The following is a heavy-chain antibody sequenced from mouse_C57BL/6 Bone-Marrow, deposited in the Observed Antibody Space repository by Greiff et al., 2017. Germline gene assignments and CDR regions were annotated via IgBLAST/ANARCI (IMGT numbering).Heavy chain of an antibody. J-gene: IGHJ4*01. Sequence: QVQLQQPGAELVMPGASVKLSCKASGYTFTSYWMHWVKQRPGQGLEWIGEIDPSDSYTNYNQKFKGKSTLTVDKSSSTAYMQLSSLTSEDSAVXYCAKGTLGGAMDYWGQGTSVTVSS. CDR2: IDPSDSYT. D-gene: IGHD2-14*01. V-gene: IGHV1-69*01. CDR3: AKGTLGGAMDY. CDR1: GYTFTSYW.